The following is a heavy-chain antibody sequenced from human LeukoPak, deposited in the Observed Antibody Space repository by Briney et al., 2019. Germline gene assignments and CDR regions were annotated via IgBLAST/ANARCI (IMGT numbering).Heavy chain of an antibody. V-gene: IGHV1-2*02. J-gene: IGHJ4*02. D-gene: IGHD1-26*01. CDR1: GYTFTVYY. Sequence: ASVTVSCTASGYTFTVYYMHWVRQAPGQGLEWMGWINPNSGGTNYAQKFQGRVTMTRDTSISTAYMELSRLRSDDTAVYYCSKVGATGYWGQGTLVTVSS. CDR3: SKVGATGY. CDR2: INPNSGGT.